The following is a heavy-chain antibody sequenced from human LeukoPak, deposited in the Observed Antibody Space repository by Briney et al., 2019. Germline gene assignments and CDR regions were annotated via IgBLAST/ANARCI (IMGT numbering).Heavy chain of an antibody. J-gene: IGHJ4*02. CDR3: ARDPGYGYYNKAFDC. CDR1: GFTFSDYH. V-gene: IGHV1-46*01. Sequence: GASVKVSCKASGFTFSDYHVHWVRQAPGQGLEWMGLINPYDDSTTYAQRFQGRVTMTRDMSPSTVYMELSSLRSEDTAVYYCARDPGYGYYNKAFDCWGQGTLVTVSS. CDR2: INPYDDST. D-gene: IGHD4-17*01.